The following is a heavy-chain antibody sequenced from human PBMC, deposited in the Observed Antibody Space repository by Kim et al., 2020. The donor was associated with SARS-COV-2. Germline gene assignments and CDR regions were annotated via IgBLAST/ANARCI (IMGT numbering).Heavy chain of an antibody. J-gene: IGHJ4*02. CDR3: TRDVFHYGGNLFDY. Sequence: GGSLRLSCTASGFTFGDYAMSWFRQAPGKGLEWVGFIRSKAYGGTTEYAASVKGRFTISRDDSKSIAYLQMNSLKTEDTAVYYCTRDVFHYGGNLFDYWGQGTLVTVSS. D-gene: IGHD4-17*01. CDR2: IRSKAYGGTT. CDR1: GFTFGDYA. V-gene: IGHV3-49*03.